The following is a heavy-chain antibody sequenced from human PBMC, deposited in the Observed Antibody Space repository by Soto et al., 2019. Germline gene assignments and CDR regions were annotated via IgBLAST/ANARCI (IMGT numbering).Heavy chain of an antibody. CDR3: ARGVGSSPPRY. D-gene: IGHD1-26*01. Sequence: LSLTCTISGGSISDYYWSWIRQPPGQALEWIGYIYDSGSPYYNPSLRSRVIISADTSKNQISLKLTSATAADTAVYYCARGVGSSPPRYWGRGTLVTVSS. CDR1: GGSISDYY. CDR2: IYDSGSP. V-gene: IGHV4-59*01. J-gene: IGHJ4*02.